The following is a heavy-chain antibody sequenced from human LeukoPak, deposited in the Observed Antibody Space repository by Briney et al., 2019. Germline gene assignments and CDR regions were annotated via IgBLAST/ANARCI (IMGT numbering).Heavy chain of an antibody. D-gene: IGHD3-22*01. Sequence: GGSLRLSCAAAGFSFSTYGLAWVRQAPGEGLEWVSIISGDTIYTYYADSVKGRFTISRDNSRNTIYLQMNSLRAEDTAVYYCAKAPGYSGSSGYRTFDYWGQGALVTVSS. CDR1: GFSFSTYG. V-gene: IGHV3-23*01. CDR2: ISGDTIYT. CDR3: AKAPGYSGSSGYRTFDY. J-gene: IGHJ4*02.